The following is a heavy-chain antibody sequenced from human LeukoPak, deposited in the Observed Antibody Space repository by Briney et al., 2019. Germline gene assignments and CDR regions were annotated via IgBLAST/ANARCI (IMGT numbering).Heavy chain of an antibody. CDR3: ARDTGGPGDY. CDR1: GGSISTYY. D-gene: IGHD2-8*02. Sequence: SETLSLTCTVSGGSISTYYWSWIRQPPGKGLEWIGYIYYSGSTNYNPSLKSRVTISVDTSKNQFSLKLSSVTAADTAVYYCARDTGGPGDYWGQGTLVTVSS. J-gene: IGHJ4*02. CDR2: IYYSGST. V-gene: IGHV4-59*01.